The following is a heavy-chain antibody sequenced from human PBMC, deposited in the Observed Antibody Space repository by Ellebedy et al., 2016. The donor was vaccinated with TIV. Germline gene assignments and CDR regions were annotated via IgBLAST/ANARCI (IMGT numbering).Heavy chain of an antibody. CDR1: GFTFSSYT. Sequence: PGGSLRLSCEASGFTFSSYTMSWVRKAQGKGLEWVSSIGGTGSTFYVDSVKGRFAISRDNTKNTLFLQMNSLRAEDTAVYYCAKGDGIPSFDYWGQGTLVTVSS. CDR3: AKGDGIPSFDY. D-gene: IGHD1-26*01. V-gene: IGHV3-23*01. CDR2: IGGTGST. J-gene: IGHJ4*02.